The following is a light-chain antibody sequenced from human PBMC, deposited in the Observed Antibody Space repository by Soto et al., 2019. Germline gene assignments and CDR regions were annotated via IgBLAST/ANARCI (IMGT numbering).Light chain of an antibody. CDR3: AAWDDFYV. V-gene: IGLV1-44*01. CDR1: SSNIGSNT. J-gene: IGLJ1*01. Sequence: QSVLTQPPSASETPGQRVTSSCSGSSSNIGSNTVNWYQQLPGTAPKLLIYSNNQRPSGVPDRFSGSKSGTSASLAISGLQSEDEADYYCAAWDDFYVFGTGTKVTVL. CDR2: SNN.